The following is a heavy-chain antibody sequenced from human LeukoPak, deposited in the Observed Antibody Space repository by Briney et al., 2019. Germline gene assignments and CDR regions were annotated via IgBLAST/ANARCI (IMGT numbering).Heavy chain of an antibody. CDR2: INPNSGGT. CDR1: GYTFTGYY. Sequence: ASVKVSCKASGYTFTGYYMHWVRQAPGQGLEWMGWINPNSGGTNYAQKFQGRVTMTRDTSISTAYMELSRLRSDDTAVYCCARAGLGYSSSWDYYYYMDVWGKGTTVTVSS. D-gene: IGHD6-13*01. V-gene: IGHV1-2*02. J-gene: IGHJ6*03. CDR3: ARAGLGYSSSWDYYYYMDV.